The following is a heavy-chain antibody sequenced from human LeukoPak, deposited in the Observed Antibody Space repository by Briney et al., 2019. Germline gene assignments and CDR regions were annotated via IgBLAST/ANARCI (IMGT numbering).Heavy chain of an antibody. V-gene: IGHV3-33*01. J-gene: IGHJ3*02. CDR3: ARVFSSGWYAFDI. D-gene: IGHD6-19*01. CDR2: IWYDGSNK. Sequence: GRSLRLSCAASGFTFSSYGMHWVRQAPGKGLEWVAVIWYDGSNKYYADSVKGRFTISRDNSKNTLYLQMNSLRAEDTAVYYCARVFSSGWYAFDIWGQGTMVTVSS. CDR1: GFTFSSYG.